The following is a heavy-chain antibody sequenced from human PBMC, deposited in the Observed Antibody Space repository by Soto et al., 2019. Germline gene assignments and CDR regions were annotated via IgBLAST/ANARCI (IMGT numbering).Heavy chain of an antibody. CDR3: AGDHFRSSFGHYFDY. CDR2: ISAYNGNT. Sequence: QVQLVQSGAEVKKPGASVKVSCKASGYTFTSYGISWVRQAPGQGLEWMGWISAYNGNTNYAQKLQGRVTMTTDPSTSPAYMELRSLRSDDTAVYYCAGDHFRSSFGHYFDYWGQGTLVTVSS. CDR1: GYTFTSYG. D-gene: IGHD6-6*01. J-gene: IGHJ4*02. V-gene: IGHV1-18*01.